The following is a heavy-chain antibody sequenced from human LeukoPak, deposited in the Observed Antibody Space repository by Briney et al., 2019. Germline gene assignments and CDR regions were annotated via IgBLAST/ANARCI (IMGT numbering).Heavy chain of an antibody. CDR2: INQSGST. V-gene: IGHV4-34*01. J-gene: IGHJ4*02. CDR3: ARGPPPDFDY. Sequence: SDTLSLTCAVYGGSFSGYSWSWIRQPPGKGLEWIGEINQSGSTNYNPSVRSRVTVSEDTSINQFSLKLNSVTAADTAVYYCARGPPPDFDYWGRGSIVTVSS. CDR1: GGSFSGYS.